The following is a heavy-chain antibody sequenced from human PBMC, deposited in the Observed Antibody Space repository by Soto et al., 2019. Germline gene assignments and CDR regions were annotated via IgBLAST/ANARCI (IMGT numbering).Heavy chain of an antibody. V-gene: IGHV4-34*01. CDR1: GGSFSGYY. D-gene: IGHD5-12*01. CDR2: INHSGST. J-gene: IGHJ6*02. CDR3: ARCGVATIRIRYYYYGMDV. Sequence: SETLSLTCAVYGGSFSGYYWSWIRQPPGKGLEWIGEINHSGSTNYNPSLKSRVTISVDTSKNQFSLKLSSVTAADTAVYYCARCGVATIRIRYYYYGMDVWGQGTTVTVSS.